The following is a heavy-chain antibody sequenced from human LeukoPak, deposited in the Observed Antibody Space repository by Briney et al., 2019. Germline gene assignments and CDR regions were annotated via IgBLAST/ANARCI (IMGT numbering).Heavy chain of an antibody. V-gene: IGHV4-38-2*02. CDR1: GYSISSGYY. CDR3: ARILAVADYY. Sequence: SETLSLTCTVSGYSISSGYYWGWIRQPPGKGLEWIGSIYHSGSTYYNPSLKSRVTISVDTSKNQFSLKLSSVTAADTAVYYCARILAVADYYWGQGTLVTVSS. CDR2: IYHSGST. J-gene: IGHJ4*02. D-gene: IGHD6-19*01.